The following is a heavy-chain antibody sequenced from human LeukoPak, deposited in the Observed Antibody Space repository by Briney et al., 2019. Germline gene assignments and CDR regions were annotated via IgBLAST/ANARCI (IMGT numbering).Heavy chain of an antibody. V-gene: IGHV3-23*01. CDR2: ISGDATTT. D-gene: IGHD4-17*01. CDR1: GFAFSSCA. Sequence: PGVCMRLSCAASGFAFSSCAMNWVRQAPGKGLQWVSAISGDATTTYYPDSLTGRFTISRDNSRNTLYLQMNSLRADDTAVYYCAKGVYGDHPHYSDYWGQGTLVIVSS. CDR3: AKGVYGDHPHYSDY. J-gene: IGHJ4*02.